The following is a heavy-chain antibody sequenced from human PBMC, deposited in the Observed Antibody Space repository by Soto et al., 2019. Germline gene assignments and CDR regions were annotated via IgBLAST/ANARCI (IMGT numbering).Heavy chain of an antibody. J-gene: IGHJ4*02. CDR1: GFTFSSYG. V-gene: IGHV3-7*01. Sequence: PGGTLRLSCAASGFTFSSYGMSWVRQAPGKGLEWVANIKQDGSDKYYVNSVKGRFTISRDNAKNSLYLQMNSLRAEDTAVYYCARDRQYYDFWSGYPDYWGQGTLVTVSS. CDR3: ARDRQYYDFWSGYPDY. CDR2: IKQDGSDK. D-gene: IGHD3-3*01.